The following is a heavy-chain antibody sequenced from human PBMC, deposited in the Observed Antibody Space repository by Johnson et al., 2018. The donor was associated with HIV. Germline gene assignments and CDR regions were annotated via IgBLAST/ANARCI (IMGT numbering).Heavy chain of an antibody. D-gene: IGHD3-3*01. CDR2: INWNGDSK. V-gene: IGHV3-20*04. CDR1: GFTFDDYG. Sequence: QLVESGGGVVRPGVSLRLSCAASGFTFDDYGMSWVRQVPGKGLEWVSGINWNGDSKGYADSVKGRFPISRDNAKNSLYLQMNSLRAEDTALYYCAGWRGMLGWLGDAFDIWGQGTMVTVSS. CDR3: AGWRGMLGWLGDAFDI. J-gene: IGHJ3*02.